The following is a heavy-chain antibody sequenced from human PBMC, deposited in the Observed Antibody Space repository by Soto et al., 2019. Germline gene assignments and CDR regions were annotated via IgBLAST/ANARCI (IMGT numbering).Heavy chain of an antibody. Sequence: SETLSLTCTISGGSISVYYWSWIRQSPRQGLEWIGYVYDNGRPYYSPSLRSRVTISADTSKNQISLKLTSATAADTAVYYCARGVGSSPPRYWGRGTLVTVSS. CDR3: ARGVGSSPPRY. CDR2: VYDNGRP. D-gene: IGHD3-9*01. J-gene: IGHJ4*02. V-gene: IGHV4-59*01. CDR1: GGSISVYY.